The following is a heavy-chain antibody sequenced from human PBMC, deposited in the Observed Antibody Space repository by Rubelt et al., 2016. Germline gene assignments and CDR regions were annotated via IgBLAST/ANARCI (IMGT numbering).Heavy chain of an antibody. CDR1: GFTFSSYG. J-gene: IGHJ4*02. Sequence: GGGVVQPGRSLRLSCAASGFTFSSYGMHWVRQAPGKGMEWVAVIWYDGSNKYYADSVKGRFTISRDNSKNTQYLQMNRLRAEDTAVYYCAKVPLRFLEWLFDYWGQGTLVTVSS. CDR2: IWYDGSNK. CDR3: AKVPLRFLEWLFDY. D-gene: IGHD3-3*01. V-gene: IGHV3-33*06.